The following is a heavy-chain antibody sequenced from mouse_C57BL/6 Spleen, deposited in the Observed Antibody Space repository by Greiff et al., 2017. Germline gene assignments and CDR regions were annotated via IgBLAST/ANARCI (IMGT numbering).Heavy chain of an antibody. V-gene: IGHV1-39*01. CDR1: GYPFTDYN. Sequence: EVKLQESGPELVKPGASVKISCKASGYPFTDYNMHWVKQSNGKSLEWIGVINPNYGTTSYNQKFKGKATLTVDQSSSTAYMQLNSLTSEDSAVYYCAIEREYDYDVKFAYWGQGTLVTVSA. J-gene: IGHJ3*01. CDR3: AIEREYDYDVKFAY. D-gene: IGHD2-4*01. CDR2: INPNYGTT.